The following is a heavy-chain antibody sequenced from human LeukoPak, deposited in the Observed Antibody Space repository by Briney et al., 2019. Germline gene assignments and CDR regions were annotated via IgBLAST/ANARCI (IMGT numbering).Heavy chain of an antibody. V-gene: IGHV1-2*02. CDR1: GYTFTVYY. D-gene: IGHD6-13*01. CDR3: ARDLRGSSSWYPPTDY. CDR2: INPNSGGT. Sequence: ASVTVSCKASGYTFTVYYMHWVRQAPGQGLEWMGWINPNSGGTNYAQKFQGRVTMTRDTSISTAYLELSRLRSDDTAVYYCARDLRGSSSWYPPTDYWGQGTLVTVSS. J-gene: IGHJ4*02.